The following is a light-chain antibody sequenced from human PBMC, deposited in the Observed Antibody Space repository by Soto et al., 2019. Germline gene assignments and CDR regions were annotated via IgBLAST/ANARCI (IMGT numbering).Light chain of an antibody. CDR3: SSYRSIGSLV. Sequence: QSALTQPASVSGSPGQSITISCTGTSSDVGGYKYVSWYQQHPGKAPKVMIYEVSNRPSRVSTRFSGSKSGNTASLTISGLQADDEGDYYCSSYRSIGSLVFGTGTKVTVL. V-gene: IGLV2-14*01. J-gene: IGLJ1*01. CDR1: SSDVGGYKY. CDR2: EVS.